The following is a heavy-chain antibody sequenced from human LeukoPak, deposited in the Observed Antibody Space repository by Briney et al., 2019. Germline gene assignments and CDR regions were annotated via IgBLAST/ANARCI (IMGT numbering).Heavy chain of an antibody. D-gene: IGHD6-13*01. V-gene: IGHV1-2*02. Sequence: ASVKVSCKASGYTFTGYYMHWVRQAPGQGLEWMGWINPNTGGTNYAQKFQGRVTMTRDTSISTAYMELSRLRSDDTAVYYCANAGSAWYAVYYFDSWGQGTLVTVSS. CDR1: GYTFTGYY. J-gene: IGHJ4*02. CDR2: INPNTGGT. CDR3: ANAGSAWYAVYYFDS.